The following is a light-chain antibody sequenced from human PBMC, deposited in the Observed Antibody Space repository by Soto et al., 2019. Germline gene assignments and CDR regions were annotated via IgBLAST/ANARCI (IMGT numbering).Light chain of an antibody. CDR1: QSVLHSSNNKNY. V-gene: IGKV4-1*01. J-gene: IGKJ3*01. CDR2: WAS. Sequence: DIVMTQSPDPLAVSLGERATINCKSSQSVLHSSNNKNYLTWYQQKPGQPPKLLIYWASTRESGVPDRFSGSGSGTDFTLTISSLQAEDVAVYYCQQYYSTPITFGPGTKVDIK. CDR3: QQYYSTPIT.